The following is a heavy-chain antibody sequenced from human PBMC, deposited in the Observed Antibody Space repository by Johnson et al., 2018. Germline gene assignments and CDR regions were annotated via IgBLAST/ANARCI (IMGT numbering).Heavy chain of an antibody. CDR2: IRSKAYGGTT. D-gene: IGHD6-13*01. V-gene: IGHV3-49*03. J-gene: IGHJ6*03. Sequence: VQLLESGGGLVQPGRSLRLSCTASGFTFGDYAMSWFRQAPGKGLEWVGFIRSKAYGGTTEYAESVKGRFTISRDDSKSIAYLQMNSLKTEDTAVYYCTREVAAAGTHYYYYMDVWGKGTTVTVSS. CDR3: TREVAAAGTHYYYYMDV. CDR1: GFTFGDYA.